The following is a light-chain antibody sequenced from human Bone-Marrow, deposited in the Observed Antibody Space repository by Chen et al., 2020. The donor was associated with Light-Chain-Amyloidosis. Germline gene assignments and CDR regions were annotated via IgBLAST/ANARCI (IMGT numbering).Light chain of an antibody. Sequence: QSALTQPASVSGSPGQSIAISRTGTSSDVGSYNYVSWYQQHPGKAPKLMLYEVSNRPSGVSNRFSGSKSGNTASLTISGLQAEDEADYYCSSYTSSSTSWVFGGGTKLTVL. CDR2: EVS. CDR1: SSDVGSYNY. J-gene: IGLJ3*02. CDR3: SSYTSSSTSWV. V-gene: IGLV2-14*01.